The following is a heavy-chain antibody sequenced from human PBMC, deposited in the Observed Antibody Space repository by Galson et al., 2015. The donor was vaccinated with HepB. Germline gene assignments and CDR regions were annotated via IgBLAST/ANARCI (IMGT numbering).Heavy chain of an antibody. CDR1: GFTFSSYW. J-gene: IGHJ3*02. CDR2: ISSDGSDA. D-gene: IGHD6-13*01. Sequence: SLRLSCAASGFTFSSYWMHWVRLTPGKGLVWVSRISSDGSDANYADSVKGRFTISRDNAKNTLYLQMNSLRAEDTAVYYCARDTAIAAPPDSDAFDIWGQGTMVTVSS. V-gene: IGHV3-74*01. CDR3: ARDTAIAAPPDSDAFDI.